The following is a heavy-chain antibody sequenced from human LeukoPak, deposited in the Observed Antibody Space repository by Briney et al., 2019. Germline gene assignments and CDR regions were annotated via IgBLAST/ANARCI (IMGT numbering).Heavy chain of an antibody. Sequence: GGSLRLSCVASGFTVSSNYMSWVRQAPGKGLEWVSLIYSGGTTLYADSVKGRFTISRDNSKNTVFLQMSSLRAEDTAVYHCARGAYDSSAYWAFDTWGQGTVVTVSS. CDR1: GFTVSSNY. CDR3: ARGAYDSSAYWAFDT. CDR2: IYSGGTT. V-gene: IGHV3-53*01. J-gene: IGHJ3*02. D-gene: IGHD3-22*01.